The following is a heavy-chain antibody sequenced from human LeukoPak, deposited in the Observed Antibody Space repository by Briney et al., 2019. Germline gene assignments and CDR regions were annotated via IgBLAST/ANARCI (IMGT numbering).Heavy chain of an antibody. Sequence: SETLSLTCAVSGYSISNGYYWVWIRQPPGRGLEWIGSLYHSDSAYYDTSLRSRVSMSVDTSKNQFSLTLSFVTAADTAVYYCARRNDSYYYYYIDVWGSGTTVTVSS. CDR1: GYSISNGYY. CDR2: LYHSDSA. J-gene: IGHJ6*03. V-gene: IGHV4-38-2*01. CDR3: ARRNDSYYYYYIDV.